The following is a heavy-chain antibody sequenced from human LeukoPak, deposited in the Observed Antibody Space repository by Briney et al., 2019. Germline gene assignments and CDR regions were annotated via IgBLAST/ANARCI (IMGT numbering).Heavy chain of an antibody. CDR1: GFTFSSYS. D-gene: IGHD2-2*01. V-gene: IGHV3-48*04. Sequence: GGSLRLSCAVSGFTFSSYSMNWVRQAPGKGLEWVSYINYSSRSIHYADSVKGRFAISRDNAKNALFLQMNSLRAEDTALYYCARDRYCYANGAFAYWGQGALVTVSS. CDR3: ARDRYCYANGAFAY. J-gene: IGHJ4*02. CDR2: INYSSRSI.